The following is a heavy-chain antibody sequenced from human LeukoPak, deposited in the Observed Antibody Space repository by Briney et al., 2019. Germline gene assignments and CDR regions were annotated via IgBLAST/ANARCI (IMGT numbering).Heavy chain of an antibody. CDR3: AKQIAVAGRYYYYYYYMDV. CDR1: GFTFSIYA. D-gene: IGHD6-19*01. J-gene: IGHJ6*03. V-gene: IGHV3-23*01. CDR2: ISGSGGST. Sequence: GGSLRLSCAASGFTFSIYAMSWVRQAPGKGLEWVSAISGSGGSTYYADSVKGRFTISRDNSKNTLYLQMNSLRAEDTAVYYCAKQIAVAGRYYYYYYYMDVWGKGTTVTVSS.